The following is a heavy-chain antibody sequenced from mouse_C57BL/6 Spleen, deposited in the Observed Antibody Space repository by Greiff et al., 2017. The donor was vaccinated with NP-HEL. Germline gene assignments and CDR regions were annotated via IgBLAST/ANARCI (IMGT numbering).Heavy chain of an antibody. CDR3: ARYYDGSSYAMDY. J-gene: IGHJ4*01. D-gene: IGHD1-1*01. Sequence: EVMLVESGGGLVQPGGSLSLSCAASGFTFTDYYMSWVRQPPGKALEWLGFIRNKANGYTTEYSASVKGRFTISRDNSQSILYLQMNALRAEDSATYYCARYYDGSSYAMDYWGQGTSVTVSS. CDR2: IRNKANGYTT. CDR1: GFTFTDYY. V-gene: IGHV7-3*01.